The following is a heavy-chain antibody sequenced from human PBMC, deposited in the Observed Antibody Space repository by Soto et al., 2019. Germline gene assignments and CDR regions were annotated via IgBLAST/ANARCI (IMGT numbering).Heavy chain of an antibody. CDR2: FYDSGST. J-gene: IGHJ6*02. CDR1: GGSVSSGSFY. Sequence: SETLSLTCTVSGGSVSSGSFYWSWIRRPPGKGLEWIGYFYDSGSTNYNPSLRSRVTMSVDTSKNQXXXXXXXXXXADTAVYYCAASAPPATNYYYAMDVWGQGTTVTVSS. CDR3: AASAPPATNYYYAMDV. D-gene: IGHD5-12*01. V-gene: IGHV4-61*01.